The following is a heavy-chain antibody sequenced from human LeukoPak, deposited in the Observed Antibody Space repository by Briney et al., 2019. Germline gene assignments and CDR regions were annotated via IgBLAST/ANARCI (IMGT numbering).Heavy chain of an antibody. D-gene: IGHD1-26*01. CDR3: AKDLSGSYPYYFDY. V-gene: IGHV3-9*01. CDR1: RFTFDDYA. Sequence: GGSLRLSCAASRFTFDDYAMHWVRQAPGKGLEWVSGISWNSGSIGYADSVKGRFTISRDNAKNSLYLQMNSLRAEDTALYYCAKDLSGSYPYYFDYWGQGTLVTVSS. CDR2: ISWNSGSI. J-gene: IGHJ4*02.